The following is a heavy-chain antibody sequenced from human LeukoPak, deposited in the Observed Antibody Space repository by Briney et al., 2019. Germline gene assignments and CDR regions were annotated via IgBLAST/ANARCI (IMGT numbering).Heavy chain of an antibody. Sequence: ASVKVSCKASGYTFTDYYLHWVRQAPERGLEWMAWMNPNSGGTNYALKFQGRVTMTRDTSVNTAYLELSSLRSDDTAVYYCAGSADGDPFEYWGQGTLVTVAS. J-gene: IGHJ4*02. CDR3: AGSADGDPFEY. V-gene: IGHV1-2*02. D-gene: IGHD4-17*01. CDR2: MNPNSGGT. CDR1: GYTFTDYY.